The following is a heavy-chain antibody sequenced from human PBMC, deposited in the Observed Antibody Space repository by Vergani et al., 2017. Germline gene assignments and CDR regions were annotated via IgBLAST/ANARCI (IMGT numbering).Heavy chain of an antibody. D-gene: IGHD3-10*02. CDR3: ARLPVRGVSIDY. J-gene: IGHJ4*02. V-gene: IGHV3-30-3*01. Sequence: VQLLESGGGLVQPGGSLRLSCAASGFTFSSYAMHWVRQAPGKGLEWVAVISYDGSNKYYADSVKGRFTISRDNSKNTLYLQMNSLRAEDTAVYYCARLPVRGVSIDYWGQGTLVTVSS. CDR2: ISYDGSNK. CDR1: GFTFSSYA.